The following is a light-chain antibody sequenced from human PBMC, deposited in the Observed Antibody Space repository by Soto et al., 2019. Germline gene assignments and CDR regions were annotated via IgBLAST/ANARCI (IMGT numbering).Light chain of an antibody. J-gene: IGKJ4*01. CDR2: LGS. V-gene: IGKV2-28*01. CDR1: QSLLHSNGYNY. CDR3: MQALQTPLT. Sequence: DIVMTQSPLSLPVTPGEPASISCRSSQSLLHSNGYNYLDWYLQKPGQSPQLLIYLGSNRASGVPDRFSGSGSDTDFKLKISRVEAEDVGVYYCMQALQTPLTFGGGTKVEIK.